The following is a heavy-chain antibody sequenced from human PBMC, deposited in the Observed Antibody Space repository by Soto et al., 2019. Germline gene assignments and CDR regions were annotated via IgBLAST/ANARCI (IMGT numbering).Heavy chain of an antibody. V-gene: IGHV3-48*02. CDR2: ISSSSSTI. Sequence: GGSLRLSCAASGDTFCSYSMDGVLKAPGKGLEWVSYISSSSSTIYYADSVKGRFTISRDNAKNSLYLQMNSLRDEDTAVYYCARDSGYYDSSGYRPPAYWGQGTLVTVSS. D-gene: IGHD3-22*01. CDR1: GDTFCSYS. CDR3: ARDSGYYDSSGYRPPAY. J-gene: IGHJ4*02.